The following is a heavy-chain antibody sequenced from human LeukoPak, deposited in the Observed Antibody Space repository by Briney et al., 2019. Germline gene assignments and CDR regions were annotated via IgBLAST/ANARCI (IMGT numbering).Heavy chain of an antibody. D-gene: IGHD6-19*01. Sequence: KPSETLSLTCTVSGGSISSYYWSWIRQPPGKGLEWIGYIYYSGSTNYNPSLKSRVTISVDTSKKQFSLRLTSVTAADTALCYCTRHMTVTGGNAFDIWGQGTMVTVSS. CDR2: IYYSGST. CDR1: GGSISSYY. V-gene: IGHV4-59*08. J-gene: IGHJ3*02. CDR3: TRHMTVTGGNAFDI.